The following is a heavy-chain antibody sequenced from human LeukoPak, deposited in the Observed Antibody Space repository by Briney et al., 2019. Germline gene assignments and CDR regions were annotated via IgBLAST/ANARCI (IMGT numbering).Heavy chain of an antibody. CDR2: MSGNGDSA. CDR1: GFTFSSYA. D-gene: IGHD6-19*01. Sequence: GGSLRLSCAASGFTFSSYAMTWVRQAPGKGPEWVSTMSGNGDSAFYADSVKGRFTISIGNSKNTLYLQMNSLRAEDSAVYYCAKYRTGWYEDYWGQGTLVIVSS. CDR3: AKYRTGWYEDY. V-gene: IGHV3-23*01. J-gene: IGHJ4*02.